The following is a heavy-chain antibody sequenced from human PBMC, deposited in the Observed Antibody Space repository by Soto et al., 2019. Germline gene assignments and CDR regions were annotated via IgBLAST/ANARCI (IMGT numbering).Heavy chain of an antibody. V-gene: IGHV1-18*01. CDR2: IGAYNDDT. D-gene: IGHD3-3*01. Sequence: QVQLVQSGAEVKKPGASVKVSCKASGYTFSTYGFSWVRQAPGQGLEWMGWIGAYNDDTNYAQNFQGRVTLTTDTSTSPIDMELRNLGSDDTGVYLCSRVWRGAEGFDPWGQGTLVSVSS. CDR1: GYTFSTYG. CDR3: SRVWRGAEGFDP. J-gene: IGHJ5*02.